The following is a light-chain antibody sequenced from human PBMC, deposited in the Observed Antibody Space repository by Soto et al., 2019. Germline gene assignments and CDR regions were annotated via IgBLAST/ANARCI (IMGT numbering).Light chain of an antibody. CDR2: GAS. CDR1: QSVSSCF. J-gene: IGKJ4*01. V-gene: IGKV3-20*01. CDR3: QQYGSSPFT. Sequence: EIVLTQSPGTLSLSPGERATLSCRASQSVSSCFLAWYQQKPGQAPRLLIYGASSRATGIPDRFSGSGSGTDFTLTISRLEPEDVAVYYCQQYGSSPFTFGGGTKVEIK.